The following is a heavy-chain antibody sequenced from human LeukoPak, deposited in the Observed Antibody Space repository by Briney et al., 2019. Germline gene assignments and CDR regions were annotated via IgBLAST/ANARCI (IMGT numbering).Heavy chain of an antibody. V-gene: IGHV1-3*04. CDR2: INTGNGNT. CDR1: GYTFTCYA. J-gene: IGHJ4*02. D-gene: IGHD2-21*02. CDR3: ARNTETAIPLPYYFDY. Sequence: ASVKVSCKASGYTFTCYAMHWVRQAPGQRLECMGWINTGNGNTKYSQKFQGRVTITGDTSASTAYMDLSSLRSEDTAVYYCARNTETAIPLPYYFDYWGQGTLVTVSS.